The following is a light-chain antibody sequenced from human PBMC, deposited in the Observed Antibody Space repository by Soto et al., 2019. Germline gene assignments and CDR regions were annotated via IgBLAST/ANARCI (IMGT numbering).Light chain of an antibody. V-gene: IGLV1-40*01. Sequence: SVLTQPPSVSGAPGQRVTISCTGSSSNIGAGYDVHWYQQLPGTAPKLLVHGNTDRPSGVPDRFSGSKSGTSASLAITGLQPEDEADYYCQSYDSSLSGWLFGGGTKLTVL. J-gene: IGLJ2*01. CDR3: QSYDSSLSGWL. CDR1: SSNIGAGYD. CDR2: GNT.